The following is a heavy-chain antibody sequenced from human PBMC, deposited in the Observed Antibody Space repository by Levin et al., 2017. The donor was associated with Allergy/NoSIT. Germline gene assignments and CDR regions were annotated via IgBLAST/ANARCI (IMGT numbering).Heavy chain of an antibody. CDR2: IYYRGST. CDR1: GGSVSSGDYY. J-gene: IGHJ4*02. D-gene: IGHD3-10*01. CDR3: ARAKLPFDPRWFGEAGFDY. Sequence: SETLSLTCTVSGGSVSSGDYYWSWIRQPPGKGLEWIGYIYYRGSTNYNPSLKSRVTVSVATSKNQFSLKLGSVTAADTAMSYCARAKLPFDPRWFGEAGFDYWGQGTLVTVSS. V-gene: IGHV4-61*08.